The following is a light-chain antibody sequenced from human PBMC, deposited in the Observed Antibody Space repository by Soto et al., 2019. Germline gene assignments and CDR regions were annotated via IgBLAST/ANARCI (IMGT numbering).Light chain of an antibody. Sequence: EIVLTQSPATLSSSLGERATLSCRASQNINTYLVWYQQKPGQAPRLLIYDASKRAIGIPDRFSGSGSGTDFTLTISSLAPEDFALYYCQQRYSWPRAFGGGTKVEIK. CDR1: QNINTY. CDR3: QQRYSWPRA. V-gene: IGKV3-11*01. CDR2: DAS. J-gene: IGKJ4*01.